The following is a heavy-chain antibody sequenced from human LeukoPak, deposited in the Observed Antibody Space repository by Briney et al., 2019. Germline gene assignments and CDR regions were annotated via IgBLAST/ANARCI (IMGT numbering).Heavy chain of an antibody. J-gene: IGHJ3*02. Sequence: GESLKISRKGSGYSFTSFWIGWVRQMPGKGLEWMGIVYPGDSDTRYSPSFQGQVTISADKSISTAYLQWSSLKASDTAMYYSAKGLAARLDDVFDIWGQGTMVTVSS. CDR1: GYSFTSFW. V-gene: IGHV5-51*01. CDR2: VYPGDSDT. CDR3: AKGLAARLDDVFDI. D-gene: IGHD6-6*01.